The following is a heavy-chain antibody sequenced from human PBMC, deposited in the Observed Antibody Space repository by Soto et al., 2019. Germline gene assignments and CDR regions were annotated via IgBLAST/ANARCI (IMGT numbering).Heavy chain of an antibody. J-gene: IGHJ6*03. CDR3: AREHKKNPYYYYYMDV. CDR2: ISSNGGST. Sequence: GGSLRLSCAASGFTFSSYAMHWVRQAPGKGLEYVSAISSNGGSTYYANSVKGRFTISRDNSKNTLYLQMGSLRAEDMAVYYCAREHKKNPYYYYYMDVWGKGTTVTVSS. CDR1: GFTFSSYA. V-gene: IGHV3-64*01.